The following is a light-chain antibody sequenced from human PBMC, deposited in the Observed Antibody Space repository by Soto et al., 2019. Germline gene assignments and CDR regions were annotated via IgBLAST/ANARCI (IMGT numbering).Light chain of an antibody. Sequence: QSAXTQPASLSGSPGQSITISCTGTSSVVGSYNLVSWYQQHPGKAPKLMIYEGSKRPSGVSNRFSGSKSGNTASLTISGLQAEDEADYYCCSYAGSSTYVFGTGTKVTVL. V-gene: IGLV2-23*01. J-gene: IGLJ1*01. CDR3: CSYAGSSTYV. CDR2: EGS. CDR1: SSVVGSYNL.